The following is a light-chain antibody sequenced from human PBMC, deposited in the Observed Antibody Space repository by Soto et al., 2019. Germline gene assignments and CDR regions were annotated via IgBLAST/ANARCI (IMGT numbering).Light chain of an antibody. Sequence: QSVLTQPTSVSGAPGQRVTISCTGSSSNIGAGYDVHWYQQLPGTAPKLLIYGNSNRPSGVPDRVSGSKSGTSASLAITGLQAEDDAYDYCQSYDSSLSGWVFGGGTKLTGL. V-gene: IGLV1-40*01. CDR2: GNS. CDR3: QSYDSSLSGWV. J-gene: IGLJ3*02. CDR1: SSNIGAGYD.